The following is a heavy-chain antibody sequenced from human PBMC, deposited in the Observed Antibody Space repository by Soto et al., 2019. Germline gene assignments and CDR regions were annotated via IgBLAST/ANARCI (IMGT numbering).Heavy chain of an antibody. CDR3: ARLPKGSLVTA. Sequence: LVESGGGLVYPGGSLTLSCVGSGFRFSEHSMNWVRQAPGKGLQWVSYISSSSDSTYYADSAKGRFTVSRDNAKNALFLQMNSLRDDDTATYYCARLPKGSLVTAWGQGVRVTVSS. V-gene: IGHV3-48*02. CDR1: GFRFSEHS. J-gene: IGHJ4*02. CDR2: ISSSSDST. D-gene: IGHD2-21*02.